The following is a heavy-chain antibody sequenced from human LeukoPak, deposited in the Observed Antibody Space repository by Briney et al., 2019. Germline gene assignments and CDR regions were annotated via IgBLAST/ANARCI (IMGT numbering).Heavy chain of an antibody. CDR3: ARGVVNPY. D-gene: IGHD3-3*01. CDR2: ISYDGSNK. V-gene: IGHV3-30-3*01. CDR1: GFTFSSYA. Sequence: PGGSLRLSCAASGFTFSSYAMHWVRQAPGKGLEWVAVISYDGSNKYYADSVKGRFTISRDNSKNTLYLQMNSLRAEDTAVYHCARGVVNPYWGQGTLVTVSS. J-gene: IGHJ4*02.